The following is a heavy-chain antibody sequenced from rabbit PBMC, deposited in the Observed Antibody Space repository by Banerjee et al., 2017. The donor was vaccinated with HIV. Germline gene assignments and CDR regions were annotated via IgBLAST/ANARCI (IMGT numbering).Heavy chain of an antibody. V-gene: IGHV1S40*01. D-gene: IGHD4-1*01. CDR1: GIDFTSYYY. Sequence: QQLEESGGGLVKPGGTLTLTCKASGIDFTSYYYMCWVRQAPGKGLELIACIYIDSGRTYHASWAKGRFTISKTSSTTVTLQMTSLTAADTATYFCVRDLAGVIGWNFNLWGQGTLVTVS. J-gene: IGHJ4*01. CDR3: VRDLAGVIGWNFNL. CDR2: IYIDSGRT.